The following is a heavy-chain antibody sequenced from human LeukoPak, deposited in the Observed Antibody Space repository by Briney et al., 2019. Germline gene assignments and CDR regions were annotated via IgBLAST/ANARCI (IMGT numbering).Heavy chain of an antibody. CDR3: ARDNNVWGSYRKFDP. V-gene: IGHV4-4*07. J-gene: IGHJ5*02. CDR1: GGSIISYY. Sequence: NPSETLSLTCTVSGGSIISYYWSWIRQPAGKGLEWIGRIYTSGSTNYNPSLRSRVTMSVDTSKNQFSLNLSSVTVADTAVYYCARDNNVWGSYRKFDPWGQGTLVTVSS. CDR2: IYTSGST. D-gene: IGHD3-16*02.